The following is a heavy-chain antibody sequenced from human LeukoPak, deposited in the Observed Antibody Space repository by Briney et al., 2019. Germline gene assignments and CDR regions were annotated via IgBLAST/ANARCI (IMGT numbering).Heavy chain of an antibody. CDR3: ARATGYYDSSGYY. V-gene: IGHV3-11*04. D-gene: IGHD3-22*01. CDR2: IGSSGSPI. CDR1: GFILSDHY. J-gene: IGHJ4*02. Sequence: GGSLRLSCAASGFILSDHYMNWFRQAPGKGLEWVSYIGSSGSPIYYADSVKGRFTISRDNAKNSLYLQMNSLRAEDTAVYYCARATGYYDSSGYYWGQGTLVTVSS.